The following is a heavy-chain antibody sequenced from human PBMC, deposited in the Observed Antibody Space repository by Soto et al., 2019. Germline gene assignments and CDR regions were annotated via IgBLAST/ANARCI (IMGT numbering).Heavy chain of an antibody. D-gene: IGHD4-17*01. CDR1: GFTFGDYA. CDR3: TRDYVRGWAGTYGDYVVLSPPPNTPFDY. Sequence: GGSLRLSCTASGFTFGDYAMSWFRQAPGKGLEWVGFIRSKAYGGTTEYAASVKGRFTISRDDSKSIAYLQMNSLKTEDTAVYYCTRDYVRGWAGTYGDYVVLSPPPNTPFDYWGQGTLVTVSS. J-gene: IGHJ4*02. CDR2: IRSKAYGGTT. V-gene: IGHV3-49*03.